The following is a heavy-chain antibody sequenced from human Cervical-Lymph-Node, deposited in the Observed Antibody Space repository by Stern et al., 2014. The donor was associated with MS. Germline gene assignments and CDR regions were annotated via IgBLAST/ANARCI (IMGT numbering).Heavy chain of an antibody. J-gene: IGHJ4*02. CDR1: GFSFGSSGVG. CDR3: ALGTGAYSFFYY. V-gene: IGHV2-5*02. D-gene: IGHD2-8*02. CDR2: IYWDDDK. Sequence: QVTLRESGPTLVKPTQTLTLTCTFSGFSFGSSGVGVGWIRQPPGKALEWLARIYWDDDKRYRPSLKSRLTITRDISKNPVVLPMANMGPGDPAPFFCALGTGAYSFFYYRGQGTLVTVSS.